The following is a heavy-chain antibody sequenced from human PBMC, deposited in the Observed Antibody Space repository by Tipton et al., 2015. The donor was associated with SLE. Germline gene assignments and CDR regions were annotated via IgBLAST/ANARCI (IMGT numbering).Heavy chain of an antibody. J-gene: IGHJ4*02. CDR1: GGSVSSGNYY. D-gene: IGHD3-16*01. V-gene: IGHV4-61*01. CDR3: ARDGGNSSVWFDY. CDR2: IYYSGNT. Sequence: TLSLTCTVSGGSVSSGNYYWSWIRQPPGKGLEWIGYIYYSGNTYYNPSLKSRVTISVDTSKNQFSLKLSSVTAADTAVYYCARDGGNSSVWFDYWGQGKLVTVSS.